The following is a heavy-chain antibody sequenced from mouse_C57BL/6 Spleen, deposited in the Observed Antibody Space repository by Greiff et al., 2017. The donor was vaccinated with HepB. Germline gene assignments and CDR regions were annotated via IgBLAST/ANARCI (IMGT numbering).Heavy chain of an antibody. CDR1: GYTFTDYY. CDR3: ARPITTVVPFAY. D-gene: IGHD1-1*01. J-gene: IGHJ3*01. Sequence: VQLKESGPVLVKPGASVKMSCKASGYTFTDYYMNWVKQSHGKSLEWIGVINPYNGGTSYNQKFKGKATLTVDKSSSTAYMELNSLTSEDSAVYYCARPITTVVPFAYWGQGTLVTVSA. V-gene: IGHV1-19*01. CDR2: INPYNGGT.